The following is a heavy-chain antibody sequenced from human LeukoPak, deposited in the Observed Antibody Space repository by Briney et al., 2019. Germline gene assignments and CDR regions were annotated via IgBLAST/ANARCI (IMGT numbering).Heavy chain of an antibody. D-gene: IGHD6-13*01. Sequence: ASVKVSCKASGYTFTSYGISWVRQAPGQGLEWMGWISAYNGNTNYAQKLQGRVTMTTDTSTSTAYVELRSLRSDDTAVYYCARQKSSSWYLHGGQGTLVPVSS. CDR2: ISAYNGNT. CDR1: GYTFTSYG. J-gene: IGHJ1*01. V-gene: IGHV1-18*01. CDR3: ARQKSSSWYLH.